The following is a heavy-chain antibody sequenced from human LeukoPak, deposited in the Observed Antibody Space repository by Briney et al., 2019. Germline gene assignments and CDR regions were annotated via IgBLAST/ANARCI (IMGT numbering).Heavy chain of an antibody. CDR3: TRSRRDGNDY. V-gene: IGHV3-7*01. D-gene: IGHD5-24*01. Sequence: AGGSLRLSCAASGFTFSSSWMSWVRQAPGKGLEWVANINEDGGAKYYVDSVKGRFTISRDNAKRSLDLQVNSLRAEDTAVYYCTRSRRDGNDYWGQGTLVTVSS. CDR1: GFTFSSSW. CDR2: INEDGGAK. J-gene: IGHJ4*02.